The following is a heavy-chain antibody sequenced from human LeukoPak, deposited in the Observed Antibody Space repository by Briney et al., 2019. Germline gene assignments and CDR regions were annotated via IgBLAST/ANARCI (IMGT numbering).Heavy chain of an antibody. CDR3: ARVPGIVVVPAAISVGAFDI. D-gene: IGHD2-2*01. Sequence: SETLSHTCTVSGGSISSYYWSWIRQPPGKGLEWIGYIYYSGSTNYNPSLKSRVTISVDTSRNQFSLKLSSVTAADTAVYYCARVPGIVVVPAAISVGAFDIWGQGTMVTVSS. CDR2: IYYSGST. V-gene: IGHV4-59*01. J-gene: IGHJ3*02. CDR1: GGSISSYY.